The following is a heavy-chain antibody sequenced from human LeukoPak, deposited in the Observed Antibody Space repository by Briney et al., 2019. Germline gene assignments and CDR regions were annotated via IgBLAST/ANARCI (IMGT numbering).Heavy chain of an antibody. CDR3: ARVVSDYYYGMDV. Sequence: ASVKVSCKASGYTFTSCAMHWVRQAPGQRLEWMGWINAGNGNTKYSQKFQGRVTITRDTSASTAYMELSSLRSEDAAVYYCARVVSDYYYGMDVWGQGTTVTVSS. D-gene: IGHD5/OR15-5a*01. J-gene: IGHJ6*02. CDR2: INAGNGNT. V-gene: IGHV1-3*01. CDR1: GYTFTSCA.